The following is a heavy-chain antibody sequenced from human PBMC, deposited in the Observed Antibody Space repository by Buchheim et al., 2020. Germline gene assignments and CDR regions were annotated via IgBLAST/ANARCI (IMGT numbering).Heavy chain of an antibody. J-gene: IGHJ4*02. CDR2: IKSKSASETT. CDR1: GFTFSNAW. D-gene: IGHD2/OR15-2a*01. CDR3: AADVPVPLAQIDY. V-gene: IGHV3-15*01. Sequence: EVQLVESGGDLVKPGESLRLSCVASGFTFSNAWMSWVRQVPGKGLEWIGRIKSKSASETTDYAAPVNGRFYISRDDSTNKLSLQMNSLKIEDTGVYYCAADVPVPLAQIDYWGPGTL.